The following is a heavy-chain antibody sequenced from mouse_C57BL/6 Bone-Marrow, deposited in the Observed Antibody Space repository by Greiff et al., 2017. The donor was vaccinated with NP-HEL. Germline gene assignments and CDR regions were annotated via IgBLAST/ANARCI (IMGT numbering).Heavy chain of an antibody. Sequence: EVKLVESGGGLVQPGGSLKLSCAASGFTFSDYYMYWVRQTPEKRLEWVAYISNGGGSTYYPDTVKGRFTISRDKAKNTLYLQMSRLKSEDTAMYYCARQGGYSKSPMDYWGQGTSVTVSS. CDR2: ISNGGGST. D-gene: IGHD2-5*01. V-gene: IGHV5-12*01. CDR3: ARQGGYSKSPMDY. CDR1: GFTFSDYY. J-gene: IGHJ4*01.